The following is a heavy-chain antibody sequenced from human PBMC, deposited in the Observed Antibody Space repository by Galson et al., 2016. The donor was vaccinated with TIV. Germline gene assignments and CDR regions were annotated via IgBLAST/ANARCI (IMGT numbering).Heavy chain of an antibody. D-gene: IGHD2-2*01. CDR2: IIPMFGTA. Sequence: SVKVSCKASGVTFSLHANSWVRQAPGQGLEWMGGIIPMFGTANYAQKFQGSATITADESTNTAYMELSSLRSEDAAVYYCARPREGVQHQHYYSMDVWGQGTTITVSS. CDR1: GVTFSLHA. V-gene: IGHV1-69*13. CDR3: ARPREGVQHQHYYSMDV. J-gene: IGHJ6*02.